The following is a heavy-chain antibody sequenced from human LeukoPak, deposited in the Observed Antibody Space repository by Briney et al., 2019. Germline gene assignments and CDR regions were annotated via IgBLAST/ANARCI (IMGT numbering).Heavy chain of an antibody. Sequence: SETLSLTCTVSGGSISSSSYYWGWIRQPPGKGLEWFGSIYYSGSTYYNPSPKSRVTISVDTSKNQFSLKLSSVTAADTAVYYCARLSWSQYYYDSSGPDYWGQGTLVTVSS. J-gene: IGHJ4*02. CDR1: GGSISSSSYY. CDR2: IYYSGST. CDR3: ARLSWSQYYYDSSGPDY. V-gene: IGHV4-39*01. D-gene: IGHD3-22*01.